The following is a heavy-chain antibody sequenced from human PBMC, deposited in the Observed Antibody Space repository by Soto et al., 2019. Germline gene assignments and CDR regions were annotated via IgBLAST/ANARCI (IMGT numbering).Heavy chain of an antibody. V-gene: IGHV3-7*01. D-gene: IGHD6-13*01. CDR3: ARIAASGRGWDV. CDR1: GFTFSSYW. Sequence: EVQLVESGGGLVQPGGSLRLSCVDSGFTFSSYWMSWVRQARVKGLEGVGNIKQDGREENYVDSVKGRFTISRDNAKNSMYLQMNSLRAEDTAVYDCARIAASGRGWDVWGQGTTVVVSS. J-gene: IGHJ6*02. CDR2: IKQDGREE.